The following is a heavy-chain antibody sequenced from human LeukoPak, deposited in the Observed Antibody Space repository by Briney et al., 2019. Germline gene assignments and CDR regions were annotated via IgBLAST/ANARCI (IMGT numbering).Heavy chain of an antibody. CDR3: ARAGYSYGYLGYFDY. V-gene: IGHV1-18*01. Sequence: ASVKVSCKASGYTFTLYSITWVRQAPGQGLEWMGWISAYNGNTEYAQKLQGRVTMTTDTSTSTAYMELRSLRSDETAVYYYARAGYSYGYLGYFDYWGQGTLVTVSS. CDR1: GYTFTLYS. CDR2: ISAYNGNT. J-gene: IGHJ4*02. D-gene: IGHD5-18*01.